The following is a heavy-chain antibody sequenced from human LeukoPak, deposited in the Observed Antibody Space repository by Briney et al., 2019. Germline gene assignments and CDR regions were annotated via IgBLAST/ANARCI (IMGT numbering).Heavy chain of an antibody. D-gene: IGHD3-16*01. CDR1: GYSFSSYG. CDR2: ISYDGSNK. CDR3: AKDQFTATGYFDY. J-gene: IGHJ4*02. Sequence: SCKASGYSFSSYGMHWVRQAPGKGLEWVAVISYDGSNKYYADSVKGRFTISRDNSKNTLYLQMNSLRAEDTAVYYCAKDQFTATGYFDYWGQGTLVTVSS. V-gene: IGHV3-30*18.